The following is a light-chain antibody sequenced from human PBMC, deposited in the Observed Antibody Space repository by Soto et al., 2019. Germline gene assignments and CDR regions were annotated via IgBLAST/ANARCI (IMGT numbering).Light chain of an antibody. CDR3: NSYTSSSTRV. CDR2: EVN. CDR1: SSDVGGYNY. Sequence: QSALTQPASVSGSPGQSITISCTGTSSDVGGYNYVSWYQQHPGKGTKLLIYEVNNRPSGVSNRFSGSKSGNTASLTISGLQSEDEADYYCNSYTSSSTRVFGGGTKLTVL. V-gene: IGLV2-14*01. J-gene: IGLJ2*01.